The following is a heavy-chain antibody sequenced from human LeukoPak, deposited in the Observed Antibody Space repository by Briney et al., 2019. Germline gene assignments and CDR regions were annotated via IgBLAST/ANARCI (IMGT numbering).Heavy chain of an antibody. V-gene: IGHV3-7*03. CDR2: IKQDGSEK. Sequence: GGSLRLSCAASGFTFSSSWMHWVRQAPGKGLEWVANIKQDGSEKYYVDSVKGRFTISRDNAKNSLYLQMNSLRAEDTAVYYCARGLRMVRGVIDYWGQGTLVTVSS. D-gene: IGHD3-10*01. CDR3: ARGLRMVRGVIDY. J-gene: IGHJ4*02. CDR1: GFTFSSSW.